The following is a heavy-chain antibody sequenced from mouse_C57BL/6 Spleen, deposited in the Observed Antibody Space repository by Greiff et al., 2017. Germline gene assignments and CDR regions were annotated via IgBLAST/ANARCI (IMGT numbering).Heavy chain of an antibody. CDR3: ARLGDYGTKVSFDY. Sequence: VQLKESGPVLVKPGASVKMSCKASGYTFTDYYMNWVKQSHGKSLEWIGVINPYNGGTSYNQKFKGKATLTVDKSSSTAYMELNSLTSEDSAVYYCARLGDYGTKVSFDYWGQGTTLTVSS. CDR1: GYTFTDYY. CDR2: INPYNGGT. J-gene: IGHJ2*01. V-gene: IGHV1-19*01. D-gene: IGHD1-1*01.